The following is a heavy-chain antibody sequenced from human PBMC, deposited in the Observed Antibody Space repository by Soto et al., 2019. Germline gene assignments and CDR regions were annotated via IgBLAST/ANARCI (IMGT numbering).Heavy chain of an antibody. CDR3: ARNTPYSSSSGGMEV. D-gene: IGHD6-6*01. CDR2: IDPSDSYT. V-gene: IGHV5-10-1*01. Sequence: PXDSLKVSCQGSVYSFTSYWISWLLQVPGKGLEWMGRIDPSDSYTNYSPSFQGHVTISADKSISTAYLQWSSLKASDTAMYYCARNTPYSSSSGGMEVSGQGTTVTVSS. J-gene: IGHJ6*02. CDR1: VYSFTSYW.